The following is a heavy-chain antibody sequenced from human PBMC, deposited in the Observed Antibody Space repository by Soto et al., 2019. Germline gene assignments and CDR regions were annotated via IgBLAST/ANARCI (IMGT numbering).Heavy chain of an antibody. V-gene: IGHV4-30-4*01. D-gene: IGHD4-17*01. Sequence: QVQLQESGPGLVKPSETLSLTCTVSGGSISGGIYYWSWVRQSPGKGMEWIGYIFHSGSTFYNPSLGSRVTISVDTSKNQSSLRLSSVTAADTAVNYCAGEIIPLTTDWYFDLWGRGTLVTVSS. CDR1: GGSISGGIYY. CDR3: AGEIIPLTTDWYFDL. J-gene: IGHJ2*01. CDR2: IFHSGST.